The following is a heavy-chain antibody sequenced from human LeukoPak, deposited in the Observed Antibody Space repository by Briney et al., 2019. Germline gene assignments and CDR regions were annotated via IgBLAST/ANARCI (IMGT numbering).Heavy chain of an antibody. CDR2: IYYSGST. D-gene: IGHD5-18*01. Sequence: PSETLSLTCTVSGGSISSSSYYWGWIRQPPGKGQEWIGSIYYSGSTYYNPSLKSRVTISVDTSKNQFSLMLSSVTAADTAVYYCARHFEYSYVRTWGQGTLVTVSS. V-gene: IGHV4-39*01. CDR3: ARHFEYSYVRT. J-gene: IGHJ5*02. CDR1: GGSISSSSYY.